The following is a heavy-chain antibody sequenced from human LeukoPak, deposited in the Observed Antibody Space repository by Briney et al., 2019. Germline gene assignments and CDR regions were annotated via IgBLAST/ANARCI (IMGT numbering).Heavy chain of an antibody. J-gene: IGHJ5*02. CDR2: INHSGST. V-gene: IGHV4-34*01. CDR1: GGSFSGYY. Sequence: SETLSLTCAVYGGSFSGYYWSWIRQPPGKGLEWVGEINHSGSTNYNPSLKSRVTISVDTSKNQFSLKLSSVTAADTAVYYCARGDPQNIVVVVAATSSSWFDPWGQGTLVTVSS. D-gene: IGHD2-15*01. CDR3: ARGDPQNIVVVVAATSSSWFDP.